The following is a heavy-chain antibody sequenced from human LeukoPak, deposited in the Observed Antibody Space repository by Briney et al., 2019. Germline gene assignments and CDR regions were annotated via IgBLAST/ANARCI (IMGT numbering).Heavy chain of an antibody. J-gene: IGHJ6*04. Sequence: SVKVSCKASGGTFSSYAISWVRHSPRQGLEWMGGIIPIFGTANYAQQFQGRVTITADKSTSTAYMELSSLRSEDTAVYYCARGKERVVWQQRYYYYGMDVWGKGTTVTVSS. D-gene: IGHD6-13*01. CDR3: ARGKERVVWQQRYYYYGMDV. CDR2: IIPIFGTA. CDR1: GGTFSSYA. V-gene: IGHV1-69*06.